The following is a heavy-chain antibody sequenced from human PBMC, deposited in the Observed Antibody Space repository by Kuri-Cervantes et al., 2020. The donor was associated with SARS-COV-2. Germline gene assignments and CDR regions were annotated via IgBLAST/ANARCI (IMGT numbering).Heavy chain of an antibody. D-gene: IGHD3-3*01. CDR2: INHTEST. CDR1: GGSFSGYY. J-gene: IGHJ4*02. Sequence: SETLSLTCAVYGGSFSGYYWSWIRQSPGKGLVWIGEINHTESTNYNPSLKSRVTISVGASKNQFSLKLNSVTAADTAVYYCARGTYTYYDFWRGPYFDYWGQGNLVTVSS. V-gene: IGHV4-34*01. CDR3: ARGTYTYYDFWRGPYFDY.